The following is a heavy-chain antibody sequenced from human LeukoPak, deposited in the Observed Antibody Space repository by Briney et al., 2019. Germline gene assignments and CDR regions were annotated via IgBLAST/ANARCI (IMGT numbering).Heavy chain of an antibody. V-gene: IGHV4-59*08. CDR1: DGSISSYY. J-gene: IGHJ6*03. CDR2: IHNSGGI. Sequence: SETLSLTCTVSDGSISSYYWSWIRQPPGKGLEWIGYIHNSGGINYDPSLKSRVTISIDTSKNQISLRLTSVTAADAAVYYCARLGVVVTHYYYVDVWGKGTTVTVSS. CDR3: ARLGVVVTHYYYVDV. D-gene: IGHD3-22*01.